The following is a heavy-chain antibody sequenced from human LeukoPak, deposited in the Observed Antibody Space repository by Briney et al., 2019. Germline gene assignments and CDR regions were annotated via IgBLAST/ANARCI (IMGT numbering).Heavy chain of an antibody. Sequence: KSGPTLVKPTQTLTLTCTFSGFSLSTSGVGVGWIRQPPGKALEWLALIYWNDDKRYSPSLKSRLTITKDTSKNQVVLTMTNMDPVDTASYFRPKTAYDILTGYLNYFDYWGQGTLVTVSS. CDR1: GFSLSTSGVG. CDR2: IYWNDDK. V-gene: IGHV2-5*01. J-gene: IGHJ4*02. D-gene: IGHD3-9*01. CDR3: PKTAYDILTGYLNYFDY.